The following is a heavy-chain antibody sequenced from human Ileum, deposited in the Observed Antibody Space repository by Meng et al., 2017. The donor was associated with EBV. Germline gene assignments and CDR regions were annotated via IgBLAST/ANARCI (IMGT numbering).Heavy chain of an antibody. D-gene: IGHD6-19*01. CDR2: IYNSGST. J-gene: IGHJ4*02. CDR3: ARDGYSSGSD. Sequence: QGSAPGLVKPSETLSLTCSFSGGSVRSGGNYCSWIRQPPGKGLEWIGYIYNSGSTNYNPSLKSRVTISVDTSKNQFSLKLSSVTAADTAVYYCARDGYSSGSDWGQGTLVTVSS. V-gene: IGHV4-61*08. CDR1: GGSVRSGGNY.